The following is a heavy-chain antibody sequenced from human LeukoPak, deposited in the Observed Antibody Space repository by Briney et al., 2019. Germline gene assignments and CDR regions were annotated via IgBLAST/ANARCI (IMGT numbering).Heavy chain of an antibody. J-gene: IGHJ4*02. CDR3: AKDRGIRSSGSPLGY. CDR2: ISGSGGST. V-gene: IGHV3-23*01. D-gene: IGHD6-19*01. CDR1: GFTFSSYG. Sequence: QSGGSLRLSCAASGFTFSSYGMSWVRQAPGKGLEWVSAISGSGGSTYYADSVKGRFTISRDNSKNTLYLQMNSLRAEDTAVYYCAKDRGIRSSGSPLGYWGQGTLVTVSS.